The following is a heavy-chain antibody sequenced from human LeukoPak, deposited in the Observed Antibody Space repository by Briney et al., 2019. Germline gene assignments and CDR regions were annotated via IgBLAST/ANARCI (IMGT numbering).Heavy chain of an antibody. CDR2: IIPIFGTA. D-gene: IGHD6-6*01. Sequence: ASVKVSCKASGGTFSSYATSWVRQAPGQGLEWMGGIIPIFGTANYAQKFQGRVTITADESTSTAYMELSSLRSEDTAVYYCAREGYSSSPHDAFDIWGQGTMVTVSS. CDR3: AREGYSSSPHDAFDI. V-gene: IGHV1-69*13. J-gene: IGHJ3*02. CDR1: GGTFSSYA.